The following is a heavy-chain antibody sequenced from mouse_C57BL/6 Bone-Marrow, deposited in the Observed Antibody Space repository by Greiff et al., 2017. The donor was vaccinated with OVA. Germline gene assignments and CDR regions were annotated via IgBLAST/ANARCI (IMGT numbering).Heavy chain of an antibody. Sequence: VKLVESGPELVKPGASVKISCKASGYAFSSSWMNWVKQRPGKGLEWIGRIYPGDGDTNSNGKFKGKATLTADKSSSTASMKLSSLTSEDSAVYFCARHEDGYYASYFDYWGQGTTLTVSS. CDR2: IYPGDGDT. V-gene: IGHV1-82*01. J-gene: IGHJ2*01. CDR3: ARHEDGYYASYFDY. CDR1: GYAFSSSW. D-gene: IGHD2-3*01.